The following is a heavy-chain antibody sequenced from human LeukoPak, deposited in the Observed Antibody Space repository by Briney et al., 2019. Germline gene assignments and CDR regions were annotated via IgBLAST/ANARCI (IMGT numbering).Heavy chain of an antibody. J-gene: IGHJ4*02. Sequence: GASVKVSCKASGGTFSSYAISWVRQAPGQGLEWMGRIIPIFGTANYAQKFQGRVTITTDESTSTAYMELSSLRSEDTAVYYCAREAQIRSSGYSFDYWGQGTLVTVSS. CDR2: IIPIFGTA. CDR1: GGTFSSYA. V-gene: IGHV1-69*05. CDR3: AREAQIRSSGYSFDY. D-gene: IGHD3-22*01.